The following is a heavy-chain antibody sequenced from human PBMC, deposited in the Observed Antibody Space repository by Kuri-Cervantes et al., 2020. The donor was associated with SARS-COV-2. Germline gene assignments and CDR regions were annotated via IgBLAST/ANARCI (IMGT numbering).Heavy chain of an antibody. CDR1: GGSLPSDNYY. V-gene: IGHV4-39*01. J-gene: IGHJ3*02. CDR3: ARLVPPTFFYDSSGSMYDAFDI. D-gene: IGHD3-22*01. CDR2: IFSNGSP. Sequence: ESLKISCSVSGGSLPSDNYYWGWIRQSPGKGLEWIGSIFSNGSPYYNPSLKSRVTISVDTSKNQCSLKLISVTAADTGVYYCARLVPPTFFYDSSGSMYDAFDIWGQGTMVTVSS.